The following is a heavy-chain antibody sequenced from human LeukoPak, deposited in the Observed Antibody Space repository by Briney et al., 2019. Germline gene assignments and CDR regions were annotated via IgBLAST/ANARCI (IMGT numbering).Heavy chain of an antibody. CDR3: ARDQWLAYYYHGMDV. V-gene: IGHV3-48*03. D-gene: IGHD6-19*01. Sequence: GGSLRLSCAASGFTFSSYAMNWVRQAPGKGLEWVSYITNNGTTIYYADSVEGRFTISRDNAENSLYPQMNSLRAEDTAIYYCARDQWLAYYYHGMDVWGQGTTVTVSS. J-gene: IGHJ6*02. CDR1: GFTFSSYA. CDR2: ITNNGTTI.